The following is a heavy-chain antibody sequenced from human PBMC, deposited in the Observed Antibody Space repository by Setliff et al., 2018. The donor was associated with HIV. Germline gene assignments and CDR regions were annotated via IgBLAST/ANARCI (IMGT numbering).Heavy chain of an antibody. V-gene: IGHV4-30-2*01. CDR3: ARVGVFGGWFDP. Sequence: PSETLSLTCAVSGGSISSGGYSWNWIRQPPGKGLEWIGYIYHSGSTFYNPSLKSRVTISVDTSKNQFSLKLSSVTAADTAVYYCARVGVFGGWFDPWGQGTLVTVSS. CDR2: IYHSGST. D-gene: IGHD2-15*01. CDR1: GGSISSGGYS. J-gene: IGHJ5*02.